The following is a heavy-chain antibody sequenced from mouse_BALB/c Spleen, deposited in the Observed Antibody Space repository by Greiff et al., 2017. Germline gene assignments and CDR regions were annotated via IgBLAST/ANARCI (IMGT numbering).Heavy chain of an antibody. CDR3: AREGATAWFAY. J-gene: IGHJ3*01. CDR2: IYPGDGDT. Sequence: VMLVESGAELVRPGSSVKISCKASGYAFSSYWMNWVKQRPGQGLEWIGQIYPGDGDTNYNGKFKGKATLTVDKSSSTAYMQLSSPTSEDSAVYYCAREGATAWFAYWGQGTLVTVSA. D-gene: IGHD3-1*01. CDR1: GYAFSSYW. V-gene: IGHV1-80*01.